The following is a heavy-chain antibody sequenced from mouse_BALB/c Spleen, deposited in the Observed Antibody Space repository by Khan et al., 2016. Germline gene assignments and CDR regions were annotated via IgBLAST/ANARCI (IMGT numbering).Heavy chain of an antibody. V-gene: IGHV1-80*01. CDR2: IYPGDGDT. D-gene: IGHD1-3*01. Sequence: QVQLQQSGAELVRPGSSVKISCKASGYAFSSYWMNWLKQRPGQGLEWIGQIYPGDGDTNYNGKFKGKATLTADKSSSTAYMQLSGLTSEASAVYFCARMNESSLAYWGQGTLVTVSA. CDR1: GYAFSSYW. CDR3: ARMNESSLAY. J-gene: IGHJ3*01.